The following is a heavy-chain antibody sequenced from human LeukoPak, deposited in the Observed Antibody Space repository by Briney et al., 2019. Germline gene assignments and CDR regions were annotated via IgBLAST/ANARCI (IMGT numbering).Heavy chain of an antibody. CDR2: INYSGTT. CDR1: GDSISRGGFF. D-gene: IGHD3-10*01. J-gene: IGHJ4*02. V-gene: IGHV4-31*03. CDR3: AKDQSGGLDY. Sequence: SETLSLTCTVSGDSISRGGFFWSWVRQHPGKALEWIGYINYSGTTFRNPSLQSRVSISVDTSKNQFSLNVTSMTVADTAVYFCAKDQSGGLDYWGQGVLVTVSS.